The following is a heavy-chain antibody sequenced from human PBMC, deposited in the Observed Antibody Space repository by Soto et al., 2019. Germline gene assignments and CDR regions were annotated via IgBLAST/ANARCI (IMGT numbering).Heavy chain of an antibody. CDR2: IIPNYGTT. Sequence: SSVKVSCKTSGGTFSSYAISWVRQAPGQGLEWMGGIIPNYGTTNYAQNLQGRVTMTADTSTSTAYMELRSLRSEDTAVYYCAKFDVLRCFVWLIWGQGTLVTVSS. V-gene: IGHV1-69*06. J-gene: IGHJ4*02. CDR3: AKFDVLRCFVWLI. CDR1: GGTFSSYA. D-gene: IGHD3-3*01.